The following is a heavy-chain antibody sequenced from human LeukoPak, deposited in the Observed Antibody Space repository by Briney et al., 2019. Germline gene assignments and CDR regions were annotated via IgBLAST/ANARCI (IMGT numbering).Heavy chain of an antibody. V-gene: IGHV3-9*01. CDR1: GFTFDDYA. CDR2: ISWNSGSI. Sequence: GGSLRLSCAASGFTFDDYAMHWVRQAPGKGLEWVSGISWNSGSIDYADSVKGRFTISRDNAKNSLYLEMNSLRAEDTALYYCARGPGYSSGLIDYWGQGTLVTVSS. D-gene: IGHD6-19*01. J-gene: IGHJ4*02. CDR3: ARGPGYSSGLIDY.